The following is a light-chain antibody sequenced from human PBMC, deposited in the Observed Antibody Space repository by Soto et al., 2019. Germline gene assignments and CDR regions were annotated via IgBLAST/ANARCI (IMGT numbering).Light chain of an antibody. CDR3: XXSYSTPFT. Sequence: DIQMTQSPSSLSTSVGDRVTITCRASQSISXYLNWYQQKPGEAPRVLIYAASSLQXGVPSRFSGSGSGTDXXXXXXXXXXEDFATYYCXXSYSTPFTFGGGTKVEIK. V-gene: IGKV1-39*01. J-gene: IGKJ4*01. CDR2: AAS. CDR1: QSISXY.